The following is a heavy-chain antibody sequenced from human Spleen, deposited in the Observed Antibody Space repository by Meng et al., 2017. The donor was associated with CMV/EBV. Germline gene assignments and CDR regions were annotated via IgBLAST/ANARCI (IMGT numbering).Heavy chain of an antibody. D-gene: IGHD2-15*01. V-gene: IGHV1-18*01. CDR2: INNYNGDT. CDR1: GYTFTKHG. Sequence: ASVKVSCKTSGYTFTKHGINWLRQAPGQRLEWLGWINNYNGDTNYAQKLQGRVSMTADPSTRTAYMELRSLRSDDTAVYYCAREYLGGTNDAFNIWGQGTMVTVSS. J-gene: IGHJ3*02. CDR3: AREYLGGTNDAFNI.